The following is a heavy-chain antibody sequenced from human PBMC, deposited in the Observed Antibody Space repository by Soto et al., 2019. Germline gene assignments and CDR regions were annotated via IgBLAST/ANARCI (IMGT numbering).Heavy chain of an antibody. CDR3: ARQGVAGTPVYYYGMDV. J-gene: IGHJ6*02. CDR1: GYSFTTYW. CDR2: IYPGDSDT. Sequence: LGESLKISCKGSGYSFTTYWIGWVRQMPGKGLEWMGIIYPGDSDTRYSPSFQGQVTISADKSISTAYLQWSSLKASDTAMYYCARQGVAGTPVYYYGMDVWGQGTTVTVS. V-gene: IGHV5-51*01. D-gene: IGHD6-19*01.